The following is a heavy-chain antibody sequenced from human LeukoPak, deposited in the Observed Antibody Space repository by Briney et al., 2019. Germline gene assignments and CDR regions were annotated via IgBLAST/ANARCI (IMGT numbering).Heavy chain of an antibody. CDR3: ARHFQPMVRGVITPY. CDR1: VYSISRGYY. J-gene: IGHJ4*02. CDR2: IYHSGST. V-gene: IGHV4-38-2*01. D-gene: IGHD3-10*01. Sequence: SETLSLTCAVSVYSISRGYYWGWVRQPPGKGLEWIGSIYHSGSTHYNPSLNSRATISVDTSKNQFTVKLSAVAAADTTVYYCARHFQPMVRGVITPYWGQGTLVTVSS.